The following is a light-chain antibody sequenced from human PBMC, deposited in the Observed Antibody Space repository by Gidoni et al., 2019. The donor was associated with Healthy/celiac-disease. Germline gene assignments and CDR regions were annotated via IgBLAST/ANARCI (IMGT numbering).Light chain of an antibody. Sequence: DIVITQSPLSLSVTPGEPASISCRSSQSLLHSNGYNYLDWYLQKPGQSPQLLIYLGSNRASGVPDRVSGSGSGTDFSLKISRVQAEDVGFYYCMQALQTPRTFGGGTKVEIK. CDR3: MQALQTPRT. CDR2: LGS. J-gene: IGKJ4*01. CDR1: QSLLHSNGYNY. V-gene: IGKV2-28*01.